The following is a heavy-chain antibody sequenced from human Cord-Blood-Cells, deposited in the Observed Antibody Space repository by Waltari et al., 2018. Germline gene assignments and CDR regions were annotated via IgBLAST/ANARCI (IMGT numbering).Heavy chain of an antibody. CDR2: INHSGTT. Sequence: QVQLQQWGAGLLKPSETLSLTCAVYGGSFSGYYWSWIRQPPGKGLEWIGEINHSGTTNVNPSLRSRVTISVDTSKDQFSLKLSSVTAADTAGYYCATLTSVSIAARPFDYWGQGTLVTVSS. V-gene: IGHV4-34*01. CDR1: GGSFSGYY. CDR3: ATLTSVSIAARPFDY. D-gene: IGHD6-6*01. J-gene: IGHJ4*02.